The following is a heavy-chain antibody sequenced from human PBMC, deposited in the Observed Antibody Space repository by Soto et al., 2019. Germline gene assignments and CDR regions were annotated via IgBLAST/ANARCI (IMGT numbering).Heavy chain of an antibody. CDR1: GYTFTSYA. D-gene: IGHD2-8*02. CDR2: INAVNGNT. Sequence: QVKLVQSGAEEKKPGASVKVSCKASGYTFTSYAIHWVRQAPGQRLEWMGWINAVNGNTKYSQKFQGRVTITRDTSASTAYMELSSLKSEDTAVYYCARGDWWLFDYWGQGTLVTVSS. V-gene: IGHV1-3*05. J-gene: IGHJ4*02. CDR3: ARGDWWLFDY.